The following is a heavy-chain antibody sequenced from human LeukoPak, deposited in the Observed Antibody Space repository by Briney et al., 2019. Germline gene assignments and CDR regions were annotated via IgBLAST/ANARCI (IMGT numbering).Heavy chain of an antibody. CDR3: AREAGGYGEY. CDR1: GGSISNYW. V-gene: IGHV4-4*07. CDR2: IYPSGTT. Sequence: PSETLSLTCTVSGGSISNYWWSWIRQAAGKGLEWIGRIYPSGTTYYNPSLRSRVTLSVDTSKNQFSLKLSSLTPADTAVYYCAREAGGYGEYWGQGTLVTVSS. J-gene: IGHJ4*02. D-gene: IGHD5-12*01.